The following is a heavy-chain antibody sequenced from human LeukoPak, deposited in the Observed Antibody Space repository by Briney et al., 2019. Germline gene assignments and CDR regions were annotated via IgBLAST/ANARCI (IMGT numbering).Heavy chain of an antibody. J-gene: IGHJ5*02. CDR1: GGSISSGDYY. CDR3: ARDKHDYGGNHNWFDP. D-gene: IGHD4-23*01. CDR2: IYYSGST. V-gene: IGHV4-30-4*01. Sequence: PSETPSLTCTVSGGSISSGDYYWSWIRQPPGKGLEWIGYIYYSGSTYYNPSLKSRVTISVDTSKNQFSLKLSSVTAADTAVYYCARDKHDYGGNHNWFDPWGQGTLVTVSS.